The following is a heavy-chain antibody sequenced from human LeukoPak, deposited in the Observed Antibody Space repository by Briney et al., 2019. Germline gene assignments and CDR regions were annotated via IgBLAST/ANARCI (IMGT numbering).Heavy chain of an antibody. V-gene: IGHV1-18*01. CDR3: ARVDSSGLEFDY. CDR2: VSAYNGNT. Sequence: ASVKVSCKASGYTFISYGITWVRQAPGQGLERMGWVSAYNGNTNYAQKLQGRVTMTTDTSTTTAYMELGSLRSDDTAVYYCARVDSSGLEFDYWGQGTLVTVSS. CDR1: GYTFISYG. D-gene: IGHD6-19*01. J-gene: IGHJ4*02.